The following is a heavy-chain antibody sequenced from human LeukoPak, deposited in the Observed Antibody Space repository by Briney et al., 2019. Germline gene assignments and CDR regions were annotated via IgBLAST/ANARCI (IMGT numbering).Heavy chain of an antibody. J-gene: IGHJ6*02. CDR3: AREDGAEWLVLGDYYYGMDV. V-gene: IGHV3-21*01. CDR2: ISSSSSYI. CDR1: GFTFSTYS. Sequence: GGSLRLSCAASGFTFSTYSMNWVRQAPGKGLEWVSSISSSSSYIYYADSVKGRFTISRDNAKNSLYLQMNSLRAEDTAVYYCAREDGAEWLVLGDYYYGMDVWGQGTTVTVSS. D-gene: IGHD6-19*01.